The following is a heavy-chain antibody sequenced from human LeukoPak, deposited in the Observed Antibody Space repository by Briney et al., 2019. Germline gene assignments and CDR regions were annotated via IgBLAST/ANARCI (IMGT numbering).Heavy chain of an antibody. Sequence: GDSLKISCKGSGYNFARSWIAWVRQMPGKGLEWMGIIYPGDSDTRYSPSFQGQVTISADKSISTAYLQWSSLKASDTAMYYCARQPSAAIDWFDPWGQGTLVTVSS. V-gene: IGHV5-51*01. CDR2: IYPGDSDT. J-gene: IGHJ5*02. D-gene: IGHD2-2*01. CDR1: GYNFARSW. CDR3: ARQPSAAIDWFDP.